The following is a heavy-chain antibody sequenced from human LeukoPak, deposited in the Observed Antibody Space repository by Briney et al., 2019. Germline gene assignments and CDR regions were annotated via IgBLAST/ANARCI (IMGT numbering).Heavy chain of an antibody. Sequence: GGTLRLSCAASGFTFSSYGMSWVRQAPGKGLEWVSAISGSGGSGDITYYADSVKGRFTISRDNSKNTLFLQMNSLRAEDTAVYYCAKDPLYTHCSGISCYVDYWGQGTLVTVSS. V-gene: IGHV3-23*01. CDR1: GFTFSSYG. J-gene: IGHJ4*02. D-gene: IGHD2-2*01. CDR3: AKDPLYTHCSGISCYVDY. CDR2: ISGSGGSGDIT.